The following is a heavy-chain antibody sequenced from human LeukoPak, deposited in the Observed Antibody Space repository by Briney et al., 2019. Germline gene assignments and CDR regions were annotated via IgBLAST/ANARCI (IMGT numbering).Heavy chain of an antibody. V-gene: IGHV4-59*01. J-gene: IGHJ4*02. CDR3: AREKYGGSNDY. CDR2: IYYSGIS. D-gene: IGHD1-26*01. Sequence: PSETLSLTCAVSGGSISGYYWSWIRQPPGKGLEWIGYIYYSGISIYNPSLKSRVTISVDTSNNQFSLRLSSVTAADTAMYYCAREKYGGSNDYWGQGTLVTVSS. CDR1: GGSISGYY.